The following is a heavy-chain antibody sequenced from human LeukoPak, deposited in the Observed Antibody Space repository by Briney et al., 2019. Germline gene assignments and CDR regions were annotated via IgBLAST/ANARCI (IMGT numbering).Heavy chain of an antibody. D-gene: IGHD3-22*01. J-gene: IGHJ4*02. V-gene: IGHV1-2*06. CDR2: INPKSGCT. CDR3: ARGGGMTMIVVVTD. CDR1: GYTFNGYY. Sequence: VKVYCQASGYTFNGYYMHWVRQAPGPGLEWMGRINPKSGCTKYALKFQGRVTMTRDTSISPADMELSRLRSVDTAVYFCARGGGMTMIVVVTDWGQRTLVTVSS.